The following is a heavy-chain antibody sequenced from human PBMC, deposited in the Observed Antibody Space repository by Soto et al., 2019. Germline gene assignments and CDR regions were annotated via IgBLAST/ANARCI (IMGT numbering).Heavy chain of an antibody. CDR2: LYCDDDK. V-gene: IGHV2-5*02. J-gene: IGHJ4*02. CDR1: GFSLTTSGVG. Sequence: QITLNESGPTVVKPAETLTLTCTFSGFSLTTSGVGVRWIRQSPGKAPEWLALLYCDDDKRYSASLKSRLTITKDTSKNQVVLTMASVDPADTATYYCAHRILRTVFGLVTTTAIYFDFWGQGTPVVVSS. CDR3: AHRILRTVFGLVTTTAIYFDF. D-gene: IGHD3-3*01.